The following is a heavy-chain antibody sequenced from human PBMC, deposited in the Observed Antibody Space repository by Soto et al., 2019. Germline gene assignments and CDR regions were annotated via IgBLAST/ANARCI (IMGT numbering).Heavy chain of an antibody. J-gene: IGHJ3*02. V-gene: IGHV1-18*01. D-gene: IGHD1-26*01. CDR2: ISAYNGNT. CDR1: GYTFTSYG. CDR3: ARTVGATYAFDI. Sequence: QVQLVQSGAEVKKPGASVKVSCKASGYTFTSYGISWVRQARGQGLEWMGWISAYNGNTNYAQKLQGRVTMTTDTSTSTASMEPRSLRSDDTAMYCCARTVGATYAFDIWGQGTMVTVSS.